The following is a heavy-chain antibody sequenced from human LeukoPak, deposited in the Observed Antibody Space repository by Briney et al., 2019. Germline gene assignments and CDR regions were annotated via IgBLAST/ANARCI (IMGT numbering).Heavy chain of an antibody. CDR3: ARDSSMLRGPLVIYYFDF. CDR1: GFTFSNYA. D-gene: IGHD3-10*01. J-gene: IGHJ4*02. V-gene: IGHV3-23*01. CDR2: ISASGLST. Sequence: GGSLRLSCVASGFTFSNYAMSWVRQAPGKGLEYVSPISASGLSTYYTDSVRGRFTNSRDNSKNTLYLQMHSLRVEDTAVYYCARDSSMLRGPLVIYYFDFWGQGTLVTVSS.